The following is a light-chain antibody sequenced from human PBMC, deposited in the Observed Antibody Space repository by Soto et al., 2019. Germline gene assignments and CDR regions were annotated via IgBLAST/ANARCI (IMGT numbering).Light chain of an antibody. V-gene: IGLV2-23*01. CDR1: SSHIGSSNL. Sequence: QSALTQPASVSGSPGQSITISCTASSSHIGSSNLVSWYQHHSGKAPKLIIYEGNKRPSGVSNRFSGSKSGKTASLTISGLQAEDEGTYYCCSYAGSSPLYVFGTGTKLTV. CDR3: CSYAGSSPLYV. J-gene: IGLJ1*01. CDR2: EGN.